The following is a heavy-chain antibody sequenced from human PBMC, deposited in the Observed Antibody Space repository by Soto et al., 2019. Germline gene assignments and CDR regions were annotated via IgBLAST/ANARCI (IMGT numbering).Heavy chain of an antibody. Sequence: PGGSLRLSCAASGFTVSSNYMSWVRQAPGRGLEWVSVIYSGGSTYYADSVKGRFTISRDNSKNTLYLQMNSLRAEDTAVYYCARAAYSSSWRPPDGPFYYGMDVWGQGTTVTVSS. CDR1: GFTVSSNY. D-gene: IGHD6-13*01. CDR3: ARAAYSSSWRPPDGPFYYGMDV. CDR2: IYSGGST. V-gene: IGHV3-66*01. J-gene: IGHJ6*02.